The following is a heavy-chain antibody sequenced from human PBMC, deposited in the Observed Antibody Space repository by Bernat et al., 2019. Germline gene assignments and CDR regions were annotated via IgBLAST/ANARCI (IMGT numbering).Heavy chain of an antibody. D-gene: IGHD2-21*01. V-gene: IGHV4-31*11. CDR2: IHHSGSA. CDR3: ARLDGGVCNCSPRGNWFDP. J-gene: IGHJ5*02. Sequence: QVQLLESGPGLVKPSETLSLTCAVSGDSISYGGYYWAWMRQYPGTGLEWIGYIHHSGSAYYNPSLKSRAVISVDTSKTQFSLNLNSVTAADTALYYCARLDGGVCNCSPRGNWFDPGGQGTLVTVSS. CDR1: GDSISYGGYY.